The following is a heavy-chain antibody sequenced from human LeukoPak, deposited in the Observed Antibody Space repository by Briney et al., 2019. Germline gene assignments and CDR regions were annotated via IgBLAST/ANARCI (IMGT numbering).Heavy chain of an antibody. Sequence: GGSLRLSCAASGFTFISYAMSSVPQAPGGGLEWVSAICVRGGSTYYADPVRGGFTISRDNSKNTLYLQMNSLRAEDTGVDYCAKESTVTTYYYYCGMDVWGQGTTVTVSS. D-gene: IGHD4-17*01. J-gene: IGHJ6*02. V-gene: IGHV3-23*01. CDR3: AKESTVTTYYYYCGMDV. CDR1: GFTFISYA. CDR2: ICVRGGST.